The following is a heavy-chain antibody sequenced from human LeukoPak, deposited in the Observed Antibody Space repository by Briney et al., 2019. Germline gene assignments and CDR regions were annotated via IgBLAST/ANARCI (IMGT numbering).Heavy chain of an antibody. CDR1: GGSISSYY. V-gene: IGHV4-59*01. J-gene: IGHJ6*03. CDR2: IYYSGST. Sequence: SETLSLTCTVSGGSISSYYWSWIRQPPGKGLEWIGYIYYSGSTNYNPSLKSRVTISVDTSKNQFSLKLSSVTAADTAVYYCASSPRMVGATLSYYYYMDVWGKGTTVTVSS. CDR3: ASSPRMVGATLSYYYYMDV. D-gene: IGHD1-26*01.